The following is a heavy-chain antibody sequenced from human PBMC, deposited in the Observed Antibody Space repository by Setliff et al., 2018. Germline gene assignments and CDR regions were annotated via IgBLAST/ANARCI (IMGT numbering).Heavy chain of an antibody. Sequence: ASVKVSCKASGYTFTSYGISWVRQAPGQGLEWMGWISAYNGNTKYSQKFQGRVTITRDTSASTAYMELSSLRSEDTAVYYCARAVRPYSGSYPGRQTAFDIWGQGTMVTVSS. CDR3: ARAVRPYSGSYPGRQTAFDI. J-gene: IGHJ3*02. V-gene: IGHV1-18*01. CDR1: GYTFTSYG. D-gene: IGHD1-26*01. CDR2: ISAYNGNT.